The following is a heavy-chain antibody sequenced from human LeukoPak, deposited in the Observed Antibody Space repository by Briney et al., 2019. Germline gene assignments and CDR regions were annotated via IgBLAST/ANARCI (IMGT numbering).Heavy chain of an antibody. CDR3: AKLLTGRPSGYMDV. D-gene: IGHD6-6*01. J-gene: IGHJ6*03. CDR1: GFTFSSYA. CDR2: ISGSGGST. V-gene: IGHV3-23*01. Sequence: GGSLRLSCAASGFTFSSYAMSWVRQAPGKGLEWVSVISGSGGSTYYADSVKGRFTISRDNSKNTLYLQMNSLRAEDTAVYYCAKLLTGRPSGYMDVWGKGTTVSVSS.